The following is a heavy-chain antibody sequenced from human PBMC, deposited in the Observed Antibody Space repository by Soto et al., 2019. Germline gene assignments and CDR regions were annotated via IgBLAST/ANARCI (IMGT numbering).Heavy chain of an antibody. CDR3: ARRSSGWSDDAFDI. Sequence: QVQLQESGPGLVKPSETLSLTCTVSGGSISSYYWSWIRQPPGKGLEWIGYIYYSGSTNYNPSLKSRVTISVDTSKNQFSLKLSSVTAADTAVYYWARRSSGWSDDAFDIWGQGTMVTVSS. CDR1: GGSISSYY. J-gene: IGHJ3*02. D-gene: IGHD6-19*01. CDR2: IYYSGST. V-gene: IGHV4-59*08.